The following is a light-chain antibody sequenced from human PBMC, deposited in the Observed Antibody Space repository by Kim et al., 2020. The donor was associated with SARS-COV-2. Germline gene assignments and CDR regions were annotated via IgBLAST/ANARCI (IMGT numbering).Light chain of an antibody. Sequence: QSALTQPASVSGSPGQSITISCTGTTTDHVSWYQQYPGKAPKLMIYDVYKWPSGVSHRFSGSKSDNTASLTISGLQADDEAAYHCSSYTRTHTLLFGGGTKVTVL. CDR1: TTDH. J-gene: IGLJ2*01. V-gene: IGLV2-14*02. CDR3: SSYTRTHTLL. CDR2: DVY.